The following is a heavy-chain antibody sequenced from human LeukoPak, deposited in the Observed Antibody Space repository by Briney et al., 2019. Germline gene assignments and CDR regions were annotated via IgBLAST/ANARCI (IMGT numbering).Heavy chain of an antibody. CDR2: IIPILGIA. D-gene: IGHD3-22*01. CDR3: ARDKARPHTAYYDSSGYYAY. Sequence: SVKVSCKASGGTFSSYAISWVRQAPGQGLEWMGRIIPILGIANYAQKFQGRVTITADKSTSTAYMELSSLRSEDTAVYYCARDKARPHTAYYDSSGYYAYWGQGTLVTVSS. CDR1: GGTFSSYA. J-gene: IGHJ4*02. V-gene: IGHV1-69*04.